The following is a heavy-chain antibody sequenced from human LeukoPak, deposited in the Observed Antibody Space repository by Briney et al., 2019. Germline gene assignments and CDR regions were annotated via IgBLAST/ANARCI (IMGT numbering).Heavy chain of an antibody. D-gene: IGHD3-9*01. CDR3: ARTLGGVRYFNRLFHPHHLLDY. CDR2: INPNSGGT. V-gene: IGHV1-2*02. J-gene: IGHJ4*02. CDR1: GYTFTGYY. Sequence: ASVKVSCKASGYTFTGYYMHWVRQAPGQGLEWMGWINPNSGGTNYEEKLQCSVTMTRGTSISTSYIELNRLRPHDTAVYYCARTLGGVRYFNRLFHPHHLLDYWGQGPLAPVSS.